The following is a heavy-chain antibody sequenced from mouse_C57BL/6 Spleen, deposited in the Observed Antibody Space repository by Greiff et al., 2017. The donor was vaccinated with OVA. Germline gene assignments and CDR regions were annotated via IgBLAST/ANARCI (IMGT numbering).Heavy chain of an antibody. V-gene: IGHV1-62-2*01. CDR3: ARHEGYGYPYYYAMDY. CDR2: FYPGSGSI. J-gene: IGHJ4*01. D-gene: IGHD2-2*01. Sequence: QVQLKQSGAELVKPGASVKLSCKASGYTFTEYTIHWVKQRSGQGLEWIGWFYPGSGSIKYNEKFKDKATLTADKSSSTVYMELSRLTSEDSAVYFCARHEGYGYPYYYAMDYWGQGTSVTVSS. CDR1: GYTFTEYT.